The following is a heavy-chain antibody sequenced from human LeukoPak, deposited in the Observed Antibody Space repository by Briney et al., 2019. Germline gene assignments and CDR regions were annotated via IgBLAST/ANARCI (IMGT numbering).Heavy chain of an antibody. Sequence: SETLSLTCAVYGGSFSDSCWSWIRQPPGKGLEWTGEINHSGTANYNPSLNSRVTISVDTSKNQFSLKLSSVTAADTAVYYCAREHNWNYRFIVYWGQETLVTVSS. CDR1: GGSFSDSC. D-gene: IGHD1-7*01. V-gene: IGHV4-34*01. CDR3: AREHNWNYRFIVY. J-gene: IGHJ4*02. CDR2: INHSGTA.